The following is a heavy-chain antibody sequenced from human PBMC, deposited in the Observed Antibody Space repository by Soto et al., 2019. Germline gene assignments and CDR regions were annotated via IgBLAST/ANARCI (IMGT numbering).Heavy chain of an antibody. CDR1: GGSISSSSYY. V-gene: IGHV4-39*01. CDR3: ATRGPYSSSGFDY. Sequence: PXGTLSLTCTVSGGSISSSSYYWGWIRQPPGKGLEWIGSIYYSGSTYYNPSLKSRVTISVDTSKNQFSLKLSSVTAADTAVYYCATRGPYSSSGFDYWGQGTLVTVSS. CDR2: IYYSGST. J-gene: IGHJ4*02. D-gene: IGHD6-6*01.